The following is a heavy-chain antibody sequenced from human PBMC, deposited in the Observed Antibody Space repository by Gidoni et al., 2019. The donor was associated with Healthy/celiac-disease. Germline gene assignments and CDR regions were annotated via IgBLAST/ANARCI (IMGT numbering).Heavy chain of an antibody. CDR1: GFTFSTYA. Sequence: EEQLSASGGGLVPPGESLSLSCAASGFTFSTYAMSWVRQAPGRGLEWVSAIIGSCDTTYYADAVKGRFTISRDNTKNTLYLQMNSLRAEDTSLYYCAKVGAYWYFDLWGRGTLVTVSS. D-gene: IGHD3-10*01. CDR2: IIGSCDTT. J-gene: IGHJ2*01. CDR3: AKVGAYWYFDL. V-gene: IGHV3-23*01.